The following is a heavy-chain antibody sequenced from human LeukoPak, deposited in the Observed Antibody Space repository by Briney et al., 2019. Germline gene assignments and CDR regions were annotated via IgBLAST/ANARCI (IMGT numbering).Heavy chain of an antibody. V-gene: IGHV3-33*01. Sequence: GSLRLSCAASGFTFSSYGMHWVRQAPGKGLEWVAVIWYDGSNKYYADSVKGRFTISRDNSKNTLYLQMNSLRAEDTAVYYCARHAYGDYGEDYWGQGTLVTVSS. J-gene: IGHJ4*02. CDR3: ARHAYGDYGEDY. CDR2: IWYDGSNK. D-gene: IGHD4-17*01. CDR1: GFTFSSYG.